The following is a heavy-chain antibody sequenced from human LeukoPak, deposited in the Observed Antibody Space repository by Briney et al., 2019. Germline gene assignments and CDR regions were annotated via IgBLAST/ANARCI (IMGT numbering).Heavy chain of an antibody. D-gene: IGHD1-26*01. CDR1: EFTFSSYA. V-gene: IGHV3-23*01. CDR2: ISGSGGST. Sequence: GGSLRLSCAASEFTFSSYAMSWVRQAPGKGLEWVSYISGSGGSTSYADSVKGRFTTSRDNSMNTLYLQMDSLRADDTAVYYCAKFSGSYYGPFDYWGQGTLVTVSS. CDR3: AKFSGSYYGPFDY. J-gene: IGHJ4*02.